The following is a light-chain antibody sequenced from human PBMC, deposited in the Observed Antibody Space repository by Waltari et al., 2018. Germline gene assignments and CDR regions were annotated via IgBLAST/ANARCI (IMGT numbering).Light chain of an antibody. CDR2: WAS. J-gene: IGKJ3*01. CDR3: QQYYSTLFT. V-gene: IGKV4-1*01. Sequence: IVMTQSPDSLAVSLGERATINCQSRQSVLYSSNNKNYLAWYQQKPGQPPKLLIYWASTRESGVPDRFSGSGSGTDFTLTISSLQAEDVAVYYCQQYYSTLFTFGPGTKVDIK. CDR1: QSVLYSSNNKNY.